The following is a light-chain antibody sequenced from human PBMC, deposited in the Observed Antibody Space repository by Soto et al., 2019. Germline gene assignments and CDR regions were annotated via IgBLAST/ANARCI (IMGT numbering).Light chain of an antibody. V-gene: IGKV3-15*01. J-gene: IGKJ1*01. CDR1: QSVSSN. Sequence: EIVMTQSPATLSVSPGERATLSCRASQSVSSNLAWYQQKPGQAPRLLIYGASTRATGIPARFSGSGSGTXXXXXXXXXXXXDXAXYXXQQYNNWGTFGQGTKVEIK. CDR2: GAS. CDR3: QQYNNWGT.